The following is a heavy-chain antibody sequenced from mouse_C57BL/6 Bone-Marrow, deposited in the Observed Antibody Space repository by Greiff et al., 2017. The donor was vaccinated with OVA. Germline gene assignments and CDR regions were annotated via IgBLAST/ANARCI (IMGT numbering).Heavy chain of an antibody. CDR1: GYAFTNYL. CDR3: GGTVEAWFAY. V-gene: IGHV1-54*01. CDR2: INPGSGGT. J-gene: IGHJ3*01. D-gene: IGHD1-1*01. Sequence: QVQLQQSGAELVRPGTSVKVSCKASGYAFTNYLIEWVKQRPGQGLEWIGVINPGSGGTNYNEKFKGKATLTADKSSSTAYMQLSSLTSEDSAVYFCGGTVEAWFAYWGQGTLVTVSA.